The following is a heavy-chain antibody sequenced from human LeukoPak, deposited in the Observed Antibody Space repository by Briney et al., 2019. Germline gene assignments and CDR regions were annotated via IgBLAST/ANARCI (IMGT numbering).Heavy chain of an antibody. CDR1: GFTFSSYA. Sequence: PGGSLRLSCAASGFTFSSYAMHWVRQAPGKGLEWVAVISYDGSNKYYADSVKGRFTISRDNSKNTLYLQMNSLRAEDTAVYYCARAIAVAGTRMDYWGQGTLVTVSS. CDR2: ISYDGSNK. J-gene: IGHJ4*02. CDR3: ARAIAVAGTRMDY. D-gene: IGHD6-19*01. V-gene: IGHV3-30*04.